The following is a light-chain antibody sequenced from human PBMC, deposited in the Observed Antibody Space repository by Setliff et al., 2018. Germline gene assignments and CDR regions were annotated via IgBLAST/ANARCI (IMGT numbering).Light chain of an antibody. CDR3: SSYAGSYIYV. V-gene: IGLV2-14*03. J-gene: IGLJ1*01. Sequence: QSVLAQPASVSGSPGQSITISCTGTSSDVGAYDFVSWYQQHPGKAPKVMIYEVSHRPSGVSSRFSGSKSGNTASLTISGLQAEDEADYYCSSYAGSYIYVFGTGTKVTVL. CDR2: EVS. CDR1: SSDVGAYDF.